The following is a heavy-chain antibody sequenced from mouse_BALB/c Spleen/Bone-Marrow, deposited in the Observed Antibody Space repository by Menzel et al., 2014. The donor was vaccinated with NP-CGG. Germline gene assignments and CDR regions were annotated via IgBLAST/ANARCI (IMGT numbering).Heavy chain of an antibody. Sequence: VQLQHSGPELVKPGASVKVSCKASGYAFTNYNMYWVKQSHGKSLEWIGYIDPYSGGTNYNQKFRGKATLTVDKSSSTAYMHLNSLTSEDSAVYYCSRGVLAYFDYWGQGTTLTVSS. CDR2: IDPYSGGT. V-gene: IGHV1S135*01. D-gene: IGHD2-14*01. CDR3: SRGVLAYFDY. J-gene: IGHJ2*01. CDR1: GYAFTNYN.